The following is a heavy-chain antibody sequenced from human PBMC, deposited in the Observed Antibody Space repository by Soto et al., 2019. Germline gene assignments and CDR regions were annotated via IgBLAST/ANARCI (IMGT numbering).Heavy chain of an antibody. CDR3: ARDISIAARRDYYYYMDV. CDR2: IYYSGST. V-gene: IGHV4-59*01. J-gene: IGHJ6*03. CDR1: GGSISSYY. Sequence: LSLTCTVSGGSISSYYWSWIRQPPGKGLEWIGYIYYSGSTNYNPSLKSRVTISVDTSKNQFSLKLSSVTAADTAVYYCARDISIAARRDYYYYMDVWGKGTTVTVSS. D-gene: IGHD6-6*01.